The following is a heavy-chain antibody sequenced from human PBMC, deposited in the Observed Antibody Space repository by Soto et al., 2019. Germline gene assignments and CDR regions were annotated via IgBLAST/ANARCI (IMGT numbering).Heavy chain of an antibody. CDR2: ISSSGSSI. D-gene: IGHD2-15*01. CDR1: GFTFSESY. Sequence: GGSLRLSCAASGFTFSESYMSWIRQAPGQGLEWLSDISSSGSSIYYADSVKGRFTISRDNAKNSLYLQMNSLRAEDTAVYYCARGDGNFDYWGQGTLVTVSS. V-gene: IGHV3-11*01. J-gene: IGHJ4*02. CDR3: ARGDGNFDY.